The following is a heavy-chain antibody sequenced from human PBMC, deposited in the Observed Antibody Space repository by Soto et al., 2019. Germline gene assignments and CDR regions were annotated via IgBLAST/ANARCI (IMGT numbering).Heavy chain of an antibody. CDR1: GGSISSSSYY. V-gene: IGHV4-39*02. CDR2: IYYSGST. Sequence: PSETLSLTCTVSGGSISSSSYYWGWIRQPPGKGLEWIGSIYYSGSTYYNPSLKSRVTISVDTSKNQFSLKLSSVTAADTAVYYCAREYGGNHYYYYGMDVWGQGTTVTVSS. D-gene: IGHD2-15*01. J-gene: IGHJ6*02. CDR3: AREYGGNHYYYYGMDV.